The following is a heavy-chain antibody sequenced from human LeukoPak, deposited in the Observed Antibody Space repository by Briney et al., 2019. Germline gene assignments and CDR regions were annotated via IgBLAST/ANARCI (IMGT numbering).Heavy chain of an antibody. CDR1: GGSISSSSYY. V-gene: IGHV4-39*07. D-gene: IGHD2-15*01. CDR3: AREERDIVVVVAATPGLNWFDP. CDR2: IYYSGST. Sequence: PSETLSLTCTVSGGSISSSSYYWGWIRQPPGKGLEWIGSIYYSGSTYYNPSLKSRVTISVDTSKNQFSLKLSSVTAADTAVYYCAREERDIVVVVAATPGLNWFDPWGQGTLSPSPQ. J-gene: IGHJ5*02.